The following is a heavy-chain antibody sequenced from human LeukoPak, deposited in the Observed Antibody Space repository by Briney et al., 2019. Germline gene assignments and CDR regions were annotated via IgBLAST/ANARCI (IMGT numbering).Heavy chain of an antibody. J-gene: IGHJ6*03. CDR1: GYTFTGYY. V-gene: IGHV1-2*02. Sequence: VASVKVSCKASGYTFTGYYMHWVRQAPGQGREWMGWINPNSGGTNYAQKFQGRVTMTRDTSISTAYMELSRLRSDDTAVYYCARDGYYDYVWGSYRHRYYYYYMDVWGKGTTVTVSS. CDR3: ARDGYYDYVWGSYRHRYYYYYMDV. D-gene: IGHD3-16*02. CDR2: INPNSGGT.